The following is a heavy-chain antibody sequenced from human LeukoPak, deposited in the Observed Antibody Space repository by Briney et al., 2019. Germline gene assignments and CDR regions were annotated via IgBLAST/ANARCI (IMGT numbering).Heavy chain of an antibody. D-gene: IGHD1-26*01. CDR2: IIPIFGTA. J-gene: IGHJ5*02. Sequence: SVKVSCKASGGTFSSYAISWLRQAPGQGLEWMGGIIPIFGTANYAQKFQGRVTITTDESTSTAYMELSSLRSEDTAVYYCARALSRLGKFDPWGQGTLVTVSS. V-gene: IGHV1-69*05. CDR1: GGTFSSYA. CDR3: ARALSRLGKFDP.